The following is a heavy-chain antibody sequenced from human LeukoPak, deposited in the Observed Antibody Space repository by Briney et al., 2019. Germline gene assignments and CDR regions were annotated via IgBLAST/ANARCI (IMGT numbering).Heavy chain of an antibody. CDR3: ASLNYDYVWGSYRYTETYFDY. CDR1: GGSISGYY. CDR2: IYYSGST. Sequence: SSETLSLTCTVSGGSISGYYWSWIRQPPGKGLEWIGYIYYSGSTNYNPSLKSRVTISVDTSKNQFSLKLSSVTAADTAVYYCASLNYDYVWGSYRYTETYFDYWGQGTLVTVSS. V-gene: IGHV4-59*01. D-gene: IGHD3-16*02. J-gene: IGHJ4*02.